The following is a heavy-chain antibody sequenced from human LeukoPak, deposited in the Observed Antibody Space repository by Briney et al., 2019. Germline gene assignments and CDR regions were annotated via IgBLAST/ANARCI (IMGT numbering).Heavy chain of an antibody. CDR3: AREYASGWYSYFDY. CDR1: GFNFSTFN. J-gene: IGHJ4*02. CDR2: ISWTSSKI. V-gene: IGHV3-21*01. D-gene: IGHD6-19*01. Sequence: PGGSLSLSCIASGFNFSTFNMHWVRQAPGKGLEWVSSISWTSSKINYADSVKGRFTVSRDNAKRSLHLQMNSLRGEDTAVYYCAREYASGWYSYFDYWGQGTLVTVSS.